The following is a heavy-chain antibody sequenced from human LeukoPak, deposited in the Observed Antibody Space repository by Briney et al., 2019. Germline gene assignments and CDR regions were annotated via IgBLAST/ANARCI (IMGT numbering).Heavy chain of an antibody. V-gene: IGHV1-69*04. Sequence: SVKVSCKASGGTFSSYAISWVRQAPGQGLEWMGRIIPILGIANYAQKFQGRVTITADKSTSTAHMELSSLRSEDTAVYYCARGIAAAGSNPSTPWGQGTLVTVSS. CDR1: GGTFSSYA. J-gene: IGHJ5*02. CDR2: IIPILGIA. D-gene: IGHD6-13*01. CDR3: ARGIAAAGSNPSTP.